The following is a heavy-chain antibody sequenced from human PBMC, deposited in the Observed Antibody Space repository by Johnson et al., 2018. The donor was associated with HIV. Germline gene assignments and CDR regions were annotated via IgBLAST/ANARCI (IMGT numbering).Heavy chain of an antibody. CDR1: GFTFSSYA. J-gene: IGHJ3*02. CDR3: AREGRGYNYLGAFDI. Sequence: QVQLVESGGGVVQPGRSLRLSCAVSGFTFSSYAMHWVRQAPGEGLEWVAVISYDGSNKYYADSVKGRFTIYRDNSKNTLSLQMDSLRPEDTAVYYCAREGRGYNYLGAFDIWGQGTMVTVSS. V-gene: IGHV3-30-3*01. CDR2: ISYDGSNK. D-gene: IGHD5-24*01.